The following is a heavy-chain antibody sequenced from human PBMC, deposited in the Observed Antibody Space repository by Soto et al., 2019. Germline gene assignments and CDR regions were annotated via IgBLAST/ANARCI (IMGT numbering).Heavy chain of an antibody. CDR2: IKQDGSEK. D-gene: IGHD2-2*01. Sequence: PGGSLRLSCAASGFTFSSYWMSWVRQAPGKGLEWVANIKQDGSEKYYVDSVKGRFTISRDNAKNSLYLQMNSLGAEDTAVYYCARDLVVVPADYGMDVWGQGTTVTVSS. V-gene: IGHV3-7*03. CDR3: ARDLVVVPADYGMDV. CDR1: GFTFSSYW. J-gene: IGHJ6*02.